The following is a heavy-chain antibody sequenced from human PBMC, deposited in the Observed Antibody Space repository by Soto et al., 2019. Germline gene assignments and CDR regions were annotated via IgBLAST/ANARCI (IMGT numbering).Heavy chain of an antibody. J-gene: IGHJ5*02. V-gene: IGHV3-30-3*01. CDR2: ISYDGSNK. Sequence: GGSLRLSCAASGFTFSSYAMHWVRQAPGKGLEWVAVISYDGSNKYYADSVKGRFTISRDNSKNTLYLQMNSLRAEDTAVYYCARDPHLIVTLGWFDPWGQGTLVTVSS. D-gene: IGHD3-22*01. CDR3: ARDPHLIVTLGWFDP. CDR1: GFTFSSYA.